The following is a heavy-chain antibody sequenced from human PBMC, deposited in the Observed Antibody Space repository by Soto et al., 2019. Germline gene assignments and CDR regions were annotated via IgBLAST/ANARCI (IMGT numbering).Heavy chain of an antibody. V-gene: IGHV1-8*01. CDR1: GYTFTSYD. Sequence: ASVKVSCKASGYTFTSYDINWVRQATGQGLEWMGWMNPNSGNTGYAQKFQGRVTMTRNTSISTAYMELSSLRSEDTAVYYCARGGFKEWSNWFDHWGQGTLVTVSS. D-gene: IGHD3-3*01. CDR2: MNPNSGNT. CDR3: ARGGFKEWSNWFDH. J-gene: IGHJ5*02.